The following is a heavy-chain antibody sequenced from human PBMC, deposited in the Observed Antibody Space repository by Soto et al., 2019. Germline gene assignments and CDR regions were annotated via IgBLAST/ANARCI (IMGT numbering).Heavy chain of an antibody. D-gene: IGHD2-15*01. CDR1: GYTFTSYG. CDR3: ARDYCSGGSCYSFDY. Sequence: QVQLVQSGAEVKKPGASVKVSCKASGYTFTSYGISWVRQAPGQGLEWMGWISAYNGNTNYAQKLQGRVTMTTDTSTSTAYMELRCLRSDDTAVYYCARDYCSGGSCYSFDYWGQGTLVTVSS. CDR2: ISAYNGNT. V-gene: IGHV1-18*04. J-gene: IGHJ4*02.